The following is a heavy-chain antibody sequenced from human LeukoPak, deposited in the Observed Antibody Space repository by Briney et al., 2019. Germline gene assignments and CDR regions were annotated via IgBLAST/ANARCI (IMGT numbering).Heavy chain of an antibody. V-gene: IGHV3-7*01. CDR2: IKQDGSEK. CDR1: GFTFSSYW. CDR3: ARDGLLWFGELVWGMDV. D-gene: IGHD3-10*01. J-gene: IGHJ6*02. Sequence: PGGSLRPSCAASGFTFSSYWMSWVRQAPGKGLEWVANIKQDGSEKYYVDSVKGRFTISRDNAKNSLYLQMNSLRAEDTAVYYCARDGLLWFGELVWGMDVWGQGTTVTVSS.